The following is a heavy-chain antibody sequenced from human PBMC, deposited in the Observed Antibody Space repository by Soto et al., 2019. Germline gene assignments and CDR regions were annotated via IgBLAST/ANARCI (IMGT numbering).Heavy chain of an antibody. D-gene: IGHD3-22*01. CDR1: GGTFSSYT. J-gene: IGHJ3*02. Sequence: QVQLVQSGAEVKKPGSSVKVSCKASGGTFSSYTISWVRQAPGQGLEWMGRIIPILGIANYAQKFQGRVTIPADKSTSTAYMELSSLRSEDTAVYYCAREGPLVVVGAFDIWGQGTMVTVSS. CDR2: IIPILGIA. V-gene: IGHV1-69*08. CDR3: AREGPLVVVGAFDI.